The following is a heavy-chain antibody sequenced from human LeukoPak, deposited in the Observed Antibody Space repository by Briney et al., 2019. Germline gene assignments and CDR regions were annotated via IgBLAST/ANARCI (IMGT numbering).Heavy chain of an antibody. CDR3: ATGQVAGTDY. CDR2: ISSSSTYI. CDR1: GFTFSSFS. V-gene: IGHV3-21*01. Sequence: PGGSLRLSCAASGFTFSSFSMNWVRQAPGKGLEWASTISSSSTYIYYADSVKGRLTISRDNANNSLYLQMSSLRAEDTAVYYCATGQVAGTDYWGQGTLVTVSS. J-gene: IGHJ4*02. D-gene: IGHD6-19*01.